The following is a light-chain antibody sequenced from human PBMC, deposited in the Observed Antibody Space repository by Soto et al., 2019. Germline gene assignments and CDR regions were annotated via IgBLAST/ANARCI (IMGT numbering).Light chain of an antibody. Sequence: QSVLTQPPSASGTPGQRVTISCSGSSSSIGTNHVYWYQQIPGTAPKLLIYRNDQRTSGVPDRFSGSKSGTSASLAISGLRSEDEADYYCAAWDDSLTGRVFGGGTKLTVL. CDR2: RND. V-gene: IGLV1-47*01. J-gene: IGLJ2*01. CDR1: SSSIGTNH. CDR3: AAWDDSLTGRV.